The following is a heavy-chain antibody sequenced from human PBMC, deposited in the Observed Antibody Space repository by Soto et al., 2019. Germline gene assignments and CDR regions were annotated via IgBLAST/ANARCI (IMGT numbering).Heavy chain of an antibody. CDR1: GYTFTTYG. D-gene: IGHD3-22*01. CDR2: INPSGGNT. Sequence: ASVKVSCTTSGYTFTTYGISWVRQAPGQGLEWMGIINPSGGNTSYAQKFQGRVTMTRDTSTSTVYMELSSLRSEDTAVYYCARARDSSGYWYYYYGMDVWGQGTTVTVSS. J-gene: IGHJ6*02. CDR3: ARARDSSGYWYYYYGMDV. V-gene: IGHV1-46*03.